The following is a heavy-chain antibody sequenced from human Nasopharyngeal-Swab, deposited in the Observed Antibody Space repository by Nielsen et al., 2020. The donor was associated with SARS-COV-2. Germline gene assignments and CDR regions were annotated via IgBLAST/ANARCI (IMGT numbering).Heavy chain of an antibody. CDR3: ARDGLDYDILSSYIMDV. CDR1: GFTFNNYN. D-gene: IGHD3-9*01. CDR2: IRSSRSYI. V-gene: IGHV3-21*01. Sequence: GESLKISCAASGFTFNNYNFNWVRQAPGKGLEWVSSIRSSRSYIYYADSVKGRFTISRDNAKNSLYLQMNSLRAEDTAVYYCARDGLDYDILSSYIMDVWGQGTTVTVSS. J-gene: IGHJ6*02.